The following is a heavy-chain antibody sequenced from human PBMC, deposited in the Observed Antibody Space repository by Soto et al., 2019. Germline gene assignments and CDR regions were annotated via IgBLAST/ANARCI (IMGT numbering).Heavy chain of an antibody. Sequence: TSETLSLTCTVSGGSISSYYWSWIRQPPGKGLEWIGYIYYSGSTNYNPSLKSRVTISVDTSKNQFSLRLSSVTAADTAVYYCAGRYGVDFDYWGQGTLVTVSS. CDR1: GGSISSYY. V-gene: IGHV4-59*08. J-gene: IGHJ4*02. D-gene: IGHD4-17*01. CDR2: IYYSGST. CDR3: AGRYGVDFDY.